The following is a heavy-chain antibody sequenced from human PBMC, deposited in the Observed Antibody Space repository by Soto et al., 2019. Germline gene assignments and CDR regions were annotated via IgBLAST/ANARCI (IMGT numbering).Heavy chain of an antibody. CDR2: ISKNGDEE. D-gene: IGHD3-10*02. CDR3: ASYVRGPAFYLDS. CDR1: GFSFGYYW. V-gene: IGHV3-23*01. J-gene: IGHJ4*02. Sequence: PGGSLRLSCAASGFSFGYYWMSWVRQAPGKGLEWVSVISKNGDEEYYADSVTGRFTISRDSSNNLLYPRMSSLRVEDTAVYYCASYVRGPAFYLDSWGQGTLVTVSS.